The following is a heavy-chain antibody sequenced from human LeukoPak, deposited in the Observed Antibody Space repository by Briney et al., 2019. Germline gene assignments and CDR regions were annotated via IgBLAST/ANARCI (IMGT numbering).Heavy chain of an antibody. CDR2: ISSSNSNI. Sequence: PGGSLRLSCAASGFTFNSYSMNWVRQAPGKGLEWVSSISSSNSNIHYADSVKGRFTISRDNAKNSLSLQMNSLRAEDTAVYYCARRTYSSGWRHFDYWGQGTLVTVSS. D-gene: IGHD6-19*01. CDR3: ARRTYSSGWRHFDY. V-gene: IGHV3-21*01. CDR1: GFTFNSYS. J-gene: IGHJ4*02.